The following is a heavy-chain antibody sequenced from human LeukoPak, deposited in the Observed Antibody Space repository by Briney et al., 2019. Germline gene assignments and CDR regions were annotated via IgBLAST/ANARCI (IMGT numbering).Heavy chain of an antibody. V-gene: IGHV4-59*08. J-gene: IGHJ4*02. CDR1: GGSISNYY. CDR3: ARCGSGAGCPFNF. CDR2: IFYTGTT. Sequence: SETLSLTCTVSGGSISNYYWGWVRQPPGKGLEWIGYIFYTGTTTYNPSLGNRVTISLDTSKKQFSLKLTSVTAADTAMYYCARCGSGAGCPFNFWGQGTLVTVSS. D-gene: IGHD2-15*01.